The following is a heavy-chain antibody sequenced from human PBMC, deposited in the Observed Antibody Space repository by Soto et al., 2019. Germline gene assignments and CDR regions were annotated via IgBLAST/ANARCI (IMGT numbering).Heavy chain of an antibody. J-gene: IGHJ4*02. CDR3: ARDTYDSL. CDR1: GFPFSNAW. CDR2: IKSKTAGGTT. Sequence: PGGSLRLSCAASGFPFSNAWMSLVRQSPGKGLEWVGRIKSKTAGGTTNYDAAVEGRLTISRDDSIDTVYLQMNSLKTEDTAVYSCARDTYDSLWCQGTVITVSS. D-gene: IGHD3-22*01. V-gene: IGHV3-15*01.